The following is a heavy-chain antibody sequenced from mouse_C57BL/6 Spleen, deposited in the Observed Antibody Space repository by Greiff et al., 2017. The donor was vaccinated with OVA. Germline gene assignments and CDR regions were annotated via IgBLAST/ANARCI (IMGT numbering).Heavy chain of an antibody. V-gene: IGHV1-82*01. CDR2: IYPGDGDT. D-gene: IGHD2-4*01. J-gene: IGHJ2*01. Sequence: VQLQQSGPELVKPGASVKISCKASGYAFSSSWMNWVKQRPGKGLEWIGRIYPGDGDTNYNGKFKGKATLTADKSSSTAYMQLSSLTSEDSAVYFCARGRDYDEYYCDYWGQGTTLTVSS. CDR1: GYAFSSSW. CDR3: ARGRDYDEYYCDY.